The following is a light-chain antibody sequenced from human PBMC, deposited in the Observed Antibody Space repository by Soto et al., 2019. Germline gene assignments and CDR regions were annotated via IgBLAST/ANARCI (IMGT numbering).Light chain of an antibody. CDR1: SGHSSYI. CDR2: LEGSGSY. Sequence: QDVVTQSSSASAYLGSSVKLTCTLSSGHSSYIIAWHQQQPGKAPRYLMKLEGSGSYNKGSGVPDRFSGSSSGADRYLTISNLQFEDEADYYCETWDSNTHTVFGGGTKLTVL. V-gene: IGLV4-60*02. J-gene: IGLJ3*02. CDR3: ETWDSNTHTV.